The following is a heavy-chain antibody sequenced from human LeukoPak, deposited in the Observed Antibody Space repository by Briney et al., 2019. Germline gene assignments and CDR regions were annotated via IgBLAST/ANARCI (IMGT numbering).Heavy chain of an antibody. Sequence: PGGSLRLSCAASGFTFSSYWMSWVRQAPGKGLEWVANINKDGGEKYYVDSVKGRFTISRDNAKNSLYLQMNSLRADDTAVYYCARGGPGVFAYWGQGTLVTVSS. CDR3: ARGGPGVFAY. D-gene: IGHD3-10*01. J-gene: IGHJ4*02. V-gene: IGHV3-7*03. CDR1: GFTFSSYW. CDR2: INKDGGEK.